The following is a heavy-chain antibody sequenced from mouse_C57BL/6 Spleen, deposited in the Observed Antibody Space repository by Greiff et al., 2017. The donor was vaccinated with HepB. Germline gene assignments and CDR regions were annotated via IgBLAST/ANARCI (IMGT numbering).Heavy chain of an antibody. CDR3: AREGYDRYFDV. J-gene: IGHJ1*03. D-gene: IGHD2-2*01. Sequence: QVQLQQSGPELVKPGASVKISCKASGYAFSSSWMNWVKQRPGKGLEWIGRIYPGDGDTNYNGKFKGKATLTADKSSSTAYMQLSSLTSEDSAVYFCAREGYDRYFDVWGTGTTVTVSS. CDR2: IYPGDGDT. V-gene: IGHV1-82*01. CDR1: GYAFSSSW.